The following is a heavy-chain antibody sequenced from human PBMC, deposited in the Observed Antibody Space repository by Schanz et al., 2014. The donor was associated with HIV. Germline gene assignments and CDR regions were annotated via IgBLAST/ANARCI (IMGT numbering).Heavy chain of an antibody. D-gene: IGHD1-26*01. CDR3: VLPSAKIVGGLGEHYFDH. Sequence: QVQLVQSGAEVQKPGASVKVSCKASGYTFSDHYMHWVRQAPGQGLEWMGWINPNRGSTIYAQKFQGRVTISRDNSKNTLYLQVNSLRAEDTAVYYCVLPSAKIVGGLGEHYFDHWGQGTLVTVSS. V-gene: IGHV1-2*02. J-gene: IGHJ4*02. CDR1: GYTFSDHY. CDR2: INPNRGST.